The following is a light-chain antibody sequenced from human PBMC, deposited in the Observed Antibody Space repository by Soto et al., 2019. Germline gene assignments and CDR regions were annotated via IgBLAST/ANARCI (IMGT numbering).Light chain of an antibody. J-gene: IGKJ5*01. CDR2: AAS. CDR3: QQYNNWPPIT. V-gene: IGKV3D-15*01. CDR1: QSVTNS. Sequence: EIVLTQSPVTLCLSPGERATLSCRASQSVTNSLAWYQHKPGQAPRLLIYAASSRATGSPDRFSGSGSGTEFTLTISSLQSEDFAVYYCQQYNNWPPITFGQGTRLEIK.